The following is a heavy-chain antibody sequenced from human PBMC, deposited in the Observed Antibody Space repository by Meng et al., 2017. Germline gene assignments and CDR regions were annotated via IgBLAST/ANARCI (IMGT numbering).Heavy chain of an antibody. CDR3: ARSMVRGVIRYYFDY. D-gene: IGHD3-10*01. J-gene: IGHJ4*02. V-gene: IGHV4-39*07. CDR2: IYYSGST. CDR1: GGSISSSSYY. Sequence: QLRLQESGPGLVKPSETLSLTRTVSGGSISSSSYYWGWIRQPPGKGLEWIGSIYYSGSTYYNPSLKSRVTISVDTSKNQFSLKLSSVTAADTAVYYCARSMVRGVIRYYFDYWGQGTLVTVSS.